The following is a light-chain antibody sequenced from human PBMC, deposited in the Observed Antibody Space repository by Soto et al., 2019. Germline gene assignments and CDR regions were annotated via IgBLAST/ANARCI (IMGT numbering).Light chain of an antibody. CDR3: AAWDDSLNGYV. CDR1: SSNIGINT. Sequence: QSVLTQPPSASETPGQRVTISCSGSSSNIGINTVDWFQQLPGTAPKLLIYNNNQRPSGVPDRFSGSKSGTSASLAISGLQSEDEFDYYCAAWDDSLNGYVFGTGTKVTVL. CDR2: NNN. V-gene: IGLV1-44*01. J-gene: IGLJ1*01.